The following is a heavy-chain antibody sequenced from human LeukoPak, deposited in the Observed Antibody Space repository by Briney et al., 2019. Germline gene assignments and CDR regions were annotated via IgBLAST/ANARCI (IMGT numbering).Heavy chain of an antibody. D-gene: IGHD3-16*01. CDR1: GFTFSSYA. V-gene: IGHV3-23*01. CDR3: AKDPGGRIALHRDY. J-gene: IGHJ4*02. CDR2: ISGSGGST. Sequence: GGSLRLSCAASGFTFSSYAMSWVRQAPGKGLEWVSAISGSGGSTYYADSVKGRFTISRDNSKNTLNLKMNSLRAEDPAVYYCAKDPGGRIALHRDYWGQGTLVTVSS.